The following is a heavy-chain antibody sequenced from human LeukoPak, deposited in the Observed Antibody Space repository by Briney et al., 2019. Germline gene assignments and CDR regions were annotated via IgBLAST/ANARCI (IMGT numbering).Heavy chain of an antibody. D-gene: IGHD2-2*01. CDR2: INPSGGST. Sequence: ASVKVSCRASGYTFTSYYMHWVRQAHVQGLEWMRIINPSGGSTNYAQKFKGRVTMTRDTSTSTVYMELSSLGSEDTAVYYCARATYSQVVPAAESYYYYGMDVWGQGTTVTVSS. CDR3: ARATYSQVVPAAESYYYYGMDV. CDR1: GYTFTSYY. V-gene: IGHV1-46*01. J-gene: IGHJ6*02.